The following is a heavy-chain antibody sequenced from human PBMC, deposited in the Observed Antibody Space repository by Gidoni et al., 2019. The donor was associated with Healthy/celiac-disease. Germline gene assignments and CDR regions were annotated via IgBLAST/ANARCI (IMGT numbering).Heavy chain of an antibody. D-gene: IGHD2-15*01. CDR1: GFTFSSYG. J-gene: IGHJ4*02. Sequence: VQPGRSLRLSCAESGFTFSSYGMHWVRQAPGKGLEWVAVIWYDGSNKYYADSVKGRFTISRDNSKNTLYLQMNSLRAEDTAVYYCARDVGYCSGGSCGVYDYWGQGTLVTVSS. CDR2: IWYDGSNK. CDR3: ARDVGYCSGGSCGVYDY. V-gene: IGHV3-33*01.